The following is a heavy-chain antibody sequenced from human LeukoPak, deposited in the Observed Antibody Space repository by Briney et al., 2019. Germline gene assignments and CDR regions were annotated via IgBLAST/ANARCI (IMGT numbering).Heavy chain of an antibody. Sequence: PGASLRLSCAASGFTFSSYAMSWVRQAPGKGLEWVSAISGSGGSTYYADSVKGRFTISRDNSKNTLYLQMNSLRAEDTAVYYCAKEHSSSWYFESYYFDYWGQGTLVTVSS. CDR3: AKEHSSSWYFESYYFDY. CDR1: GFTFSSYA. J-gene: IGHJ4*02. D-gene: IGHD6-13*01. V-gene: IGHV3-23*01. CDR2: ISGSGGST.